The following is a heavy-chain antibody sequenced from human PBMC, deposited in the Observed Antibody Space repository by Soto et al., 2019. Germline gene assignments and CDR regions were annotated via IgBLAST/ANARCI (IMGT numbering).Heavy chain of an antibody. CDR2: IIPIPGTA. CDR1: GGTFGSYA. V-gene: IGHV1-69*01. CDR3: ARSQGSSTSLELYYYYYYGMDV. Sequence: QVQLVQSGAEVKKPGSSVKVSCKASGGTFGSYAISWVRQAAGQGLEWMGGIIPIPGTANYAQKFQGRVTIAAEESTSTAYMELSSLRSEDTALYYCARSQGSSTSLELYYYYYYGMDVWGQGTTVTVSS. J-gene: IGHJ6*02. D-gene: IGHD2-2*01.